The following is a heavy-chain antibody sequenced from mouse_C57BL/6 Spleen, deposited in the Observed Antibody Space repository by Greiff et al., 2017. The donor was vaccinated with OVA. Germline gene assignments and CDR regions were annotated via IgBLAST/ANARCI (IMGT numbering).Heavy chain of an antibody. CDR2: INPNNGGT. D-gene: IGHD1-1*01. V-gene: IGHV1-26*01. CDR3: ARRPYYYGSSLYAMGY. J-gene: IGHJ4*01. CDR1: GYTFTDYY. Sequence: EVKLQQSGPELVKPGASVKISCKASGYTFTDYYMNWVKQSHGKSLEWIGDINPNNGGTSYNQKFKGKATLTVDKSSSTAYMELRSLTSEDSAVYYCARRPYYYGSSLYAMGYWGQGTSVTVSS.